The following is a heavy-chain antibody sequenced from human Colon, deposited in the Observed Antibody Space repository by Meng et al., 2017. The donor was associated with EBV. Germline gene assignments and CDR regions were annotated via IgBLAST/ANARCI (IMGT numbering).Heavy chain of an antibody. Sequence: QVQLQQWGAGLLKPSGTLSRSCAVQGGSFRDYYWTWIRHPPGKGLEWIGEIDHRGNTKYNPSLKSRVTISLDTSKKQFSLKVSSVTAADSAVYYCARRGPSGNFSPWSQGALVTVSS. CDR3: ARRGPSGNFSP. CDR2: IDHRGNT. J-gene: IGHJ5*02. V-gene: IGHV4-34*01. D-gene: IGHD3-10*01. CDR1: GGSFRDYY.